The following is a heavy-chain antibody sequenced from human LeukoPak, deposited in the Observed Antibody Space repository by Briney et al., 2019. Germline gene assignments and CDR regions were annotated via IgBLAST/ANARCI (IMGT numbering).Heavy chain of an antibody. CDR3: ARAARIAVAGPNGDY. Sequence: ASVKVSCKASGYTFTGYYMHWVRQAPGQGLEWMGWINPNSGGTNYAQKFQGRVTMTRDTSISTAYMEPSRLRSDDTAVYYCARAARIAVAGPNGDYWGQGTLVTVSS. D-gene: IGHD6-19*01. V-gene: IGHV1-2*02. J-gene: IGHJ4*02. CDR1: GYTFTGYY. CDR2: INPNSGGT.